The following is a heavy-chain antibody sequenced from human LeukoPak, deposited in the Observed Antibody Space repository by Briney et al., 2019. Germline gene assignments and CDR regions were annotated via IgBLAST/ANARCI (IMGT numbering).Heavy chain of an antibody. J-gene: IGHJ4*02. D-gene: IGHD4-23*01. CDR3: AKYAPPTTVVTRFFDS. CDR1: GFTFSSYA. Sequence: PGGSLRLSCAASGFTFSSYAMTWVRQAPGKGLEWVSVIGRYSGDIHYADSVEGRFTISRDNSKNTLYLQMNSLRVEDTAIYYCAKYAPPTTVVTRFFDSWGQGTLVTVSS. CDR2: IGRYSGDI. V-gene: IGHV3-23*01.